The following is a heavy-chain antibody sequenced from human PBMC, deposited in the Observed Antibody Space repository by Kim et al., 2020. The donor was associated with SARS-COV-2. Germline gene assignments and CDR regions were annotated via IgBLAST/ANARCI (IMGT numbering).Heavy chain of an antibody. CDR2: INHSGST. J-gene: IGHJ4*02. V-gene: IGHV4-34*01. CDR1: GGSFSGYY. CDR3: ARPASSGYPDY. D-gene: IGHD3-22*01. Sequence: SETLSLTCAVYGGSFSGYYWSWIRQPPGKGLEWIGEINHSGSTNYNPSLKSRVTISVDTSKNQFSLKLSSVTAADTAVYYCARPASSGYPDYWGQGTLVTVSS.